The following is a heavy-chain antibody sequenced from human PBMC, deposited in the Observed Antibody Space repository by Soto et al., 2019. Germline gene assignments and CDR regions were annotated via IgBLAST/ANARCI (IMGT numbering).Heavy chain of an antibody. V-gene: IGHV4-39*01. CDR1: GGSISSSSYY. J-gene: IGHJ2*01. CDR3: ARHGTRGYSYGGGDFDL. CDR2: IYYSGST. Sequence: SETLSLTCTVSGGSISSSSYYWGWIRQPPGKGLEWIGSIYYSGSTYYNPSLKSRVTISVDTSKNQFSLKLSSVTAADTAVYYCARHGTRGYSYGGGDFDLWGRGTLVTAPQ. D-gene: IGHD5-18*01.